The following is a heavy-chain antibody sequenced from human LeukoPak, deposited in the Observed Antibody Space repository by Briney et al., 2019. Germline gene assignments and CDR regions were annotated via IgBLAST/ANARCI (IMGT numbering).Heavy chain of an antibody. CDR3: AKEGEQRTSSRWSGIDY. CDR1: GFTFSSYA. D-gene: IGHD6-13*01. CDR2: ISASGDST. Sequence: PGGSLRLSCAASGFTFSSYAMCWVCHAPREGLEWVSAISASGDSTYYAGSVKGRFTISRDNSKNTLYLQMNGLRAEDTAVYYCAKEGEQRTSSRWSGIDYWGQGALVTVSS. J-gene: IGHJ4*02. V-gene: IGHV3-23*01.